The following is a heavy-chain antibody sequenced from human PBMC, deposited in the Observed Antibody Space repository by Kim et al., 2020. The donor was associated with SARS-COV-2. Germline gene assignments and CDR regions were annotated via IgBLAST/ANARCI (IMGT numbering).Heavy chain of an antibody. D-gene: IGHD2-15*01. CDR3: ARDLDAVVAANTYGY. V-gene: IGHV3-30*01. Sequence: DSVKGRFTISRDNSKNTLYLQMNSLRAEDTAVYYCARDLDAVVAANTYGYWGQGTLVTVSS. J-gene: IGHJ4*02.